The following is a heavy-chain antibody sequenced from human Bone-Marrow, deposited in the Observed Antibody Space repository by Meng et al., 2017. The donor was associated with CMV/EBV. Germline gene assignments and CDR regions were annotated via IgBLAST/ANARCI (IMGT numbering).Heavy chain of an antibody. J-gene: IGHJ6*02. D-gene: IGHD2-2*01. Sequence: SVKVSCKASGGTFSSYAISWVRQAPGQGLEWMGGIIPIFGTANYAQKFQGRVTITTDESTSTAYMELTSLRSEDTAVYYCARPADVVVPAARRSYYYYYGMDVWGQGTTVTVSS. CDR2: IIPIFGTA. CDR1: GGTFSSYA. CDR3: ARPADVVVPAARRSYYYYYGMDV. V-gene: IGHV1-69*05.